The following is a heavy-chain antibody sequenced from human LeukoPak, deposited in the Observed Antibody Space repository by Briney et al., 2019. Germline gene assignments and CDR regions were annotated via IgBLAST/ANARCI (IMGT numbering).Heavy chain of an antibody. Sequence: PGGSLGLSCAASGFTFSDYYMSWIRQAPGKGLEWVSYISSSGSTIYYADSVKGRFTISRDNAKNSLYLQMNSLRAEDTAVYYCARDRGDPYYYMDVWGKGTTVTVSS. V-gene: IGHV3-11*01. CDR2: ISSSGSTI. CDR3: ARDRGDPYYYMDV. D-gene: IGHD2-21*02. J-gene: IGHJ6*03. CDR1: GFTFSDYY.